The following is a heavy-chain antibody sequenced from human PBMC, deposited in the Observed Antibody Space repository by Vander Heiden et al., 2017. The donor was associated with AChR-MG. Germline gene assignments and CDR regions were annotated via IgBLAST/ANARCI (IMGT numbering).Heavy chain of an antibody. V-gene: IGHV3-23*01. Sequence: EVQLLESGGGLVQPGGSLRLPCAASGFSFSVYPMSWVRPSKGKGLQWVAAISGSGGSTYYANSVTGRFTISRNNSKNRLYLQMNSLRVEDTAVYYCARDTAEDDWGQGTLVTVSS. J-gene: IGHJ4*02. CDR2: ISGSGGST. D-gene: IGHD5-18*01. CDR3: ARDTAEDD. CDR1: GFSFSVYP.